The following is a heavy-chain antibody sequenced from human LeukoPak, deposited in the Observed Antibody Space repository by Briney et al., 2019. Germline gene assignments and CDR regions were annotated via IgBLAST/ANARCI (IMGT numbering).Heavy chain of an antibody. J-gene: IGHJ5*02. CDR2: INSDGSST. Sequence: GRSRRLSCAAAGFTSSSFSMYCVRQAPGEGRVWVSRINSDGSSTTYADSVKGRFTISRDNAKNTLYLQMNSLRDEDTAVYFCARGQAGTSWFDPWGQGTLVTVSS. D-gene: IGHD1-14*01. CDR3: ARGQAGTSWFDP. V-gene: IGHV3-74*01. CDR1: GFTSSSFS.